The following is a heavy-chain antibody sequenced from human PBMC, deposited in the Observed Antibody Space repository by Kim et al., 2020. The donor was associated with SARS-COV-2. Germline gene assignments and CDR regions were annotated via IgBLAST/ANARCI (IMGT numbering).Heavy chain of an antibody. CDR1: GFTFSDYY. CDR3: ARDSRPYDYVWGSYRYNPFDY. J-gene: IGHJ4*02. CDR2: ISSSSSYT. D-gene: IGHD3-16*02. Sequence: GGSLRLSCAASGFTFSDYYMSWIRQAPGKGLEWVSYISSSSSYTNYADSVKGRFTISRDNAKNSLYLQMNSLRAEDTAVYYCARDSRPYDYVWGSYRYNPFDYWGQGTLVTVSS. V-gene: IGHV3-11*06.